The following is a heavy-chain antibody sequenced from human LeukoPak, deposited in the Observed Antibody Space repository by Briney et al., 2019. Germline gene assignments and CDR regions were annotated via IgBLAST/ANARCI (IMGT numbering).Heavy chain of an antibody. J-gene: IGHJ4*02. D-gene: IGHD1-26*01. V-gene: IGHV3-11*01. CDR1: GFTFSDYY. CDR3: ARRRDSGSLQHFDY. Sequence: GGSLRLSCAASGFTFSDYYMSWIRQAPGKGLEWVSYISSSGTTIYYADSVKGRFTISRDNAKNSLYLQMNSLKAEDTAVYYCARRRDSGSLQHFDYWGQGTLVTVSS. CDR2: ISSSGTTI.